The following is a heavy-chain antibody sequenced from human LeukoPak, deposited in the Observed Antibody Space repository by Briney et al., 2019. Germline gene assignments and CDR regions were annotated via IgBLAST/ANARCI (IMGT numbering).Heavy chain of an antibody. Sequence: SETLSLTCAVYGGSFSGYYWSWIRQPPGKGLEWIGEINHSGSTNYNPSLKSRVTISVDTSKNQFSLKLSSVTAADTAVYYCAREGARWEPSFSAFDIWGQGTMVTVSS. V-gene: IGHV4-34*01. D-gene: IGHD1-26*01. CDR1: GGSFSGYY. J-gene: IGHJ3*02. CDR2: INHSGST. CDR3: AREGARWEPSFSAFDI.